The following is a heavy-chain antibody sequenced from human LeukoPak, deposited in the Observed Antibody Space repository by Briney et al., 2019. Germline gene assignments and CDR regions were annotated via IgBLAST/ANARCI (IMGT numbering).Heavy chain of an antibody. Sequence: ASVKVSCKASGYTFTSYDINWVRQATGQGLEWMGWMNPSSGNTGYAQKFQGRVTMTEDTSTDTAYMELSSLRSEDTAVYYCASVLLSRYYGSGSYPLVDYWGQGTLVTASS. CDR2: MNPSSGNT. D-gene: IGHD3-10*01. CDR1: GYTFTSYD. V-gene: IGHV1-8*01. CDR3: ASVLLSRYYGSGSYPLVDY. J-gene: IGHJ4*02.